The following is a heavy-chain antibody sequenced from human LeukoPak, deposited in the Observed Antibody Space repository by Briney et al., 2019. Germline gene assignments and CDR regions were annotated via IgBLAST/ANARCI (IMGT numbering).Heavy chain of an antibody. V-gene: IGHV3-7*03. CDR3: AKDQEVGATGGQDY. D-gene: IGHD1-26*01. CDR1: GFTFSSYW. CDR2: IKQDGSEK. Sequence: GGSLRLSCAASGFTFSSYWMIWVRQAPGKALEWVANIKQDGSEKFYVDSVKGRFTISRDNSKNSLYLQMDSLRAEDTALYYCAKDQEVGATGGQDYWGQGTLVTVSS. J-gene: IGHJ4*02.